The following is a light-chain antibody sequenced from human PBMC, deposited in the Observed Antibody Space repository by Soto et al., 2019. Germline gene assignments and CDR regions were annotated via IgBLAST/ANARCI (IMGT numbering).Light chain of an antibody. Sequence: QSVLTQPPSASGTPGQRVTISCSGSSSNIGSNYVYWYQQLPGTAPKLLIYRNNQRPSGVPDRFSGSKSGTSASLAISGLRSEDEADYYCAAWDDSLRVVFGEATKLPVL. CDR2: RNN. V-gene: IGLV1-47*01. J-gene: IGLJ2*01. CDR1: SSNIGSNY. CDR3: AAWDDSLRVV.